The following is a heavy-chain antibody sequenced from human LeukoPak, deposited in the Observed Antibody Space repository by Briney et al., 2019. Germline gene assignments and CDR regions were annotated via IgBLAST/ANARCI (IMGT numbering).Heavy chain of an antibody. J-gene: IGHJ4*02. Sequence: GGSLRLSCAASGFIFRDYSMAWVRQPAGRGLEWVSSISSSSSYIYYGDPVKGRFTISRDNAKNSLFLQVNSVRAEDTAVYYCARLSEDDYIWGSYRRSYFDFWGQGALVTLS. V-gene: IGHV3-21*01. CDR1: GFIFRDYS. D-gene: IGHD3-16*02. CDR3: ARLSEDDYIWGSYRRSYFDF. CDR2: ISSSSSYI.